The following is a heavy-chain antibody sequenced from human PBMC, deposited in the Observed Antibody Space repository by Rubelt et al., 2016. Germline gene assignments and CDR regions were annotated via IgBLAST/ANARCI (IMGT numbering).Heavy chain of an antibody. J-gene: IGHJ4*02. CDR3: ARAQSYGYYRHYFDL. CDR1: GYSISSGYY. V-gene: IGHV4-38-2*02. D-gene: IGHD3-22*01. CDR2: IYYSGST. Sequence: QVQLQESGPGLVKPSETLSLTCTVSGYSISSGYYWGWTRQPPGKGLEWIGSIYYSGSTYYNPSLKSRFPISVGTSKNQFSLNLSSVTAADTAVYYCARAQSYGYYRHYFDLWGQGTRVTVSS.